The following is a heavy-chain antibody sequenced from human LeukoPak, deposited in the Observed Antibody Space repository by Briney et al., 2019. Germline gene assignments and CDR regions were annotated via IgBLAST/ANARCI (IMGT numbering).Heavy chain of an antibody. CDR2: INPNSGGT. CDR1: GYTFTGYY. J-gene: IGHJ6*03. V-gene: IGHV1-2*06. D-gene: IGHD3-10*01. Sequence: ASVKVSCKASGYTFTGYYMHWVRQAPGQGLEWMGRINPNSGGTNYAQKFQGRVTMTRDTSISTAYMELSRLRSDDTAVYYCARDGLLWFGELLNYYMDVWGKGITVTVSS. CDR3: ARDGLLWFGELLNYYMDV.